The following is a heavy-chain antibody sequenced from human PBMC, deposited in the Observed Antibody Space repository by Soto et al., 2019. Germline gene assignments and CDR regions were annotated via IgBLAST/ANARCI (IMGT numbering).Heavy chain of an antibody. V-gene: IGHV4-31*03. J-gene: IGHJ4*02. CDR3: ARATYYYASRGYQTSLFDF. CDR1: GDSLSSGGHY. CDR2: IYSSGST. D-gene: IGHD3-22*01. Sequence: SETLSLPCTVSGDSLSSGGHYWSGVRPHPGKGREWIGYIYSSGSTSYSPSLKSRVTISVGMSTNQFSLRLNSVPAAHTAVYYCARATYYYASRGYQTSLFDFWGQGTLVTVSS.